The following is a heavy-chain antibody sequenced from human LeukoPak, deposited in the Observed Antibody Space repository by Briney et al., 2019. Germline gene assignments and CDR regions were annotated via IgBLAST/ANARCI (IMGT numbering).Heavy chain of an antibody. CDR2: IIPILGTA. V-gene: IGHV1-69*01. CDR3: AREREIFCTNGVCSHFDY. CDR1: GGTFSSYA. J-gene: IGHJ4*02. Sequence: GSSVKVSCKASGGTFSSYAISWVRQAPGQGLEWMGGIIPILGTANYAQKFQGRVTITADESTSTAYMELSSLRSEDTAVYYCAREREIFCTNGVCSHFDYWGQGTLVTVSS. D-gene: IGHD2-8*01.